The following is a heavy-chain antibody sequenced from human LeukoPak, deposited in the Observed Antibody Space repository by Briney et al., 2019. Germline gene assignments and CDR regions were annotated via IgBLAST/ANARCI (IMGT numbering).Heavy chain of an antibody. V-gene: IGHV4-39*02. J-gene: IGHJ4*02. CDR1: GGSISSSSYY. Sequence: LETLSLTCTVSGGSISSSSYYWGWIRQPPGKGLEWIGSIYYSGSTYHNPSLKSRVTISVDTSKNQFSLKLSSVTAADTAVYYCATDVQANYFDYWGQGTLVTVSS. CDR3: ATDVQANYFDY. CDR2: IYYSGST. D-gene: IGHD1-1*01.